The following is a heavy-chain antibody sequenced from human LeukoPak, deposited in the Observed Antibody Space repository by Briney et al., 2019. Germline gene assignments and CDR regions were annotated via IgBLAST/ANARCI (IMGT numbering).Heavy chain of an antibody. Sequence: GGTLRLSCAASGFTFSSYGMSWVRQAPGKGLEWVSSISSSSSYIYYADSVKGRFTISRDNAKNSLYLQMNSLRAEDTAVYYCARDCSGGSCYFFPTFDYWGQGTLVTVSS. CDR2: ISSSSSYI. J-gene: IGHJ4*02. CDR3: ARDCSGGSCYFFPTFDY. V-gene: IGHV3-21*01. D-gene: IGHD2-15*01. CDR1: GFTFSSYG.